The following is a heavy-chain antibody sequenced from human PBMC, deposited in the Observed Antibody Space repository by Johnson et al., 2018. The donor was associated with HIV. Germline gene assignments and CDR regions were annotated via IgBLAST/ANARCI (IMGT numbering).Heavy chain of an antibody. CDR1: GFSVSRNH. D-gene: IGHD2-21*01. V-gene: IGHV3-66*02. Sequence: VQLVESGGGLVQPGGSLRLSCGASGFSVSRNHMNWVRQVPGKGLEWVSVIYSSGSTYYADSVKGRFTISRDNSKNTLYLQMNSLRAEDTAVYYCARGYCGGDCSPGSAFDIWGRGTMVTVSS. CDR3: ARGYCGGDCSPGSAFDI. CDR2: IYSSGST. J-gene: IGHJ3*02.